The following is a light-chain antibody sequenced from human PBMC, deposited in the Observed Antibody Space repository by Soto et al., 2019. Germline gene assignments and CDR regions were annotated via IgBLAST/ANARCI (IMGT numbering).Light chain of an antibody. CDR1: SSNIGSNT. J-gene: IGLJ1*01. CDR3: SAWDDSLNGYV. V-gene: IGLV1-44*01. CDR2: TAG. Sequence: QSVLTQPLSVSASPGQRVTISCSGGSSNIGSNTVTWYQHLPGTAPTLLIFTAGLLPSGVPGRFSGSKSGTSASLAISGLQSEDEGDYYCSAWDDSLNGYVFGPGTKLTVL.